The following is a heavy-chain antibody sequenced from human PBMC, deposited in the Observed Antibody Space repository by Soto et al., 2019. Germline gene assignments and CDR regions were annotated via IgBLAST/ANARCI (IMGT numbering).Heavy chain of an antibody. CDR1: GYTFTSYD. CDR2: MNPNSGNT. D-gene: IGHD3-10*01. CDR3: ARVDANGSGILDAFDI. J-gene: IGHJ3*02. V-gene: IGHV1-8*01. Sequence: ASVKVSCKASGYTFTSYDINWVRQATGQGLEWMGWMNPNSGNTGYAQKFQGRVTMTRNTSISTAYMELSSLRSEDTAVYYCARVDANGSGILDAFDIWGQGTMVTVSS.